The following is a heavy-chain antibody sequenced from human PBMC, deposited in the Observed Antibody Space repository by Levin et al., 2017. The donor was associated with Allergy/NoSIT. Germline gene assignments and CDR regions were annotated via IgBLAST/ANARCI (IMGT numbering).Heavy chain of an antibody. CDR2: IYWDDDK. D-gene: IGHD3-22*01. CDR1: GFSLTTSGVA. J-gene: IGHJ5*02. Sequence: SGPTLVKPTQTLTLTCTFSGFSLTTSGVAVGWIRQPPGKALQWLAVIYWDDDKRYSPSLKTRLTITKDTSKNQVVLTMTNMDPVDTATYYCAHSYSSAYYYDQWGQGTLVTVSS. CDR3: AHSYSSAYYYDQ. V-gene: IGHV2-5*02.